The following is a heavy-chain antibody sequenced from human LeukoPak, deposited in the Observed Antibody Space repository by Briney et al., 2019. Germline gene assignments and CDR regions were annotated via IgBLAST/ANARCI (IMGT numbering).Heavy chain of an antibody. CDR2: IYSGGST. CDR3: ATVTRPDYDYVWGAFDY. Sequence: GGSLRLSCAASGFTVSSNYMSWVRQAPGKGLEWVSVIYSGGSTYYADSVKGRFTISRDNSKNTLYLQMNSLRAEDTAVYYCATVTRPDYDYVWGAFDYWGQGTLVTVSS. CDR1: GFTVSSNY. J-gene: IGHJ4*02. V-gene: IGHV3-66*01. D-gene: IGHD3-16*01.